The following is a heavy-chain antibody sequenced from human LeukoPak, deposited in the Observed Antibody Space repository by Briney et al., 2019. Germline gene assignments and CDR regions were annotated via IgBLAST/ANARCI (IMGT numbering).Heavy chain of an antibody. V-gene: IGHV4-34*01. CDR2: INHSGST. CDR1: GGSFSGYY. Sequence: PSETLSLTCAVYGGSFSGYYWSWIRQPPGKGLEWIGEINHSGSTNYNPSLKSRVTISVDTSKNQFSLKLSSVTAADTAVYYCARVAHTVTTGYYYYYYGMDVWGQGTTVTVSS. D-gene: IGHD4-17*01. CDR3: ARVAHTVTTGYYYYYYGMDV. J-gene: IGHJ6*02.